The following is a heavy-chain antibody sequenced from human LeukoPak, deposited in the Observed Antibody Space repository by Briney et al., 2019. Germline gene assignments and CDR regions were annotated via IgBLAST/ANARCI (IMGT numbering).Heavy chain of an antibody. CDR3: ARETYGSAMDV. D-gene: IGHD3-10*01. J-gene: IGHJ6*04. Sequence: GASVKVSCKASGGTFSNYMHWVRQAPGQGLEWMGMINPSGGSTSYAQKFQGRVTMTRDMSTSTVYMEMSSLRSEDTAVYYCARETYGSAMDVWGKGTTVTVSS. V-gene: IGHV1-46*01. CDR1: GGTFSNY. CDR2: INPSGGST.